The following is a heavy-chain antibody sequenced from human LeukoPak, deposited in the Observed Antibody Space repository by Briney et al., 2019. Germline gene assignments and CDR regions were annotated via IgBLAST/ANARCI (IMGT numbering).Heavy chain of an antibody. D-gene: IGHD1-14*01. CDR3: ARAAEPIPHFDY. CDR1: RYTFSSYD. J-gene: IGHJ4*02. Sequence: ASVKVSCTASRYTFSSYDINWVRQATGQGLEWMGWMNPNSGNTGYAQNFQGRVTMTRDTSTSTVYMELSSLRSEDTAVYYCARAAEPIPHFDYWGQGTLVTVSS. V-gene: IGHV1-8*01. CDR2: MNPNSGNT.